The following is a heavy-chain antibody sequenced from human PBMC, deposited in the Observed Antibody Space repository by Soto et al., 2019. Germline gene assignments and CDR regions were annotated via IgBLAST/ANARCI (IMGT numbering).Heavy chain of an antibody. Sequence: HPGGSLRLSCAASGFTFSSYAMSRVRQAPGKGLEWVSAISGSGGSTYYADSVKGRFTISRDNSKNTLYLQMNSLRAEDTAVHYCAKVRRTMIVVVITEGFDYWGQGTLVTVSS. CDR2: ISGSGGST. J-gene: IGHJ4*02. CDR1: GFTFSSYA. CDR3: AKVRRTMIVVVITEGFDY. D-gene: IGHD3-22*01. V-gene: IGHV3-23*01.